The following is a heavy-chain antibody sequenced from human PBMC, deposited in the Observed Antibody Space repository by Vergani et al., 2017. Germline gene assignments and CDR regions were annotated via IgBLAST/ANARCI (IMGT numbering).Heavy chain of an antibody. CDR2: IYPGDSDT. D-gene: IGHD6-13*01. CDR1: GYSFTSYW. J-gene: IGHJ6*03. Sequence: EVQLVQSGAEVKKPGESLKISCKGSGYSFTSYWIGCVRQIPGKGLECMGIIYPGDSDTRYSPSFQGQVTISGDKSISPAYLQWSSRKASDTAMYYCARLSGSSWPLGYMDVWGKGTTVTVSS. V-gene: IGHV5-51*03. CDR3: ARLSGSSWPLGYMDV.